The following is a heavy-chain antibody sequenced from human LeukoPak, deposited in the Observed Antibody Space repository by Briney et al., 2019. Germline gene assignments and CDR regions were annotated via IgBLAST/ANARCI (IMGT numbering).Heavy chain of an antibody. J-gene: IGHJ3*02. Sequence: ASVKVSCKASGYTFTSYAMHWVRQAPGQRLEWVGWINAGNGNTKYSQKFQGRVTITRDTSAGTAYMELSSLRSEDTAVYYCARYCSSTSCYDAFDIWGQGTMVTVSS. CDR3: ARYCSSTSCYDAFDI. D-gene: IGHD2-2*01. V-gene: IGHV1-3*01. CDR2: INAGNGNT. CDR1: GYTFTSYA.